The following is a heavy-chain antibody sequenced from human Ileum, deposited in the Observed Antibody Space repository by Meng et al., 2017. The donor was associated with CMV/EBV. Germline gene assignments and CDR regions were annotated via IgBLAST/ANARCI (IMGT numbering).Heavy chain of an antibody. V-gene: IGHV3-64*02. CDR2: ISADGGDT. CDR1: GASECPFSTYA. CDR3: ARGYCDSSAYFYKWLDP. D-gene: IGHD3-22*01. Sequence: GESLKISCAASGASECPFSTYAMHWVRQAPGKGLECVSAISADGGDTYYADAVKGRFTISRDNSQSTLYLQMGSLRAEDMAVYYCARGYCDSSAYFYKWLDPWGQGALVTVSS. J-gene: IGHJ5*02.